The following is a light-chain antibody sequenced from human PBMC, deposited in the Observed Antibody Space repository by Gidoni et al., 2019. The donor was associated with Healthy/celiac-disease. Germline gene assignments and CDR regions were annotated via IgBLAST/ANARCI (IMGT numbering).Light chain of an antibody. CDR1: QSLLHSNGYNY. CDR2: LGS. Sequence: DIVMTQSPRSLPVTPGEPASISCRSSQSLLHSNGYNYLDWYLQKPGQSPQLLIYLGSTRASGVPDRFSGSGSGTDFTLKISRVEAEDVGVYYCMQALQTPRTFGQGTKLEIK. J-gene: IGKJ2*01. CDR3: MQALQTPRT. V-gene: IGKV2-28*01.